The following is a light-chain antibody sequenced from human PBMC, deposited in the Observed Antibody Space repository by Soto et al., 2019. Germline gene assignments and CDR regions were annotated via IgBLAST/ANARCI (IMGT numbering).Light chain of an antibody. J-gene: IGKJ5*01. CDR3: QHYGSSPPVT. CDR2: AAS. CDR1: QSVSIL. Sequence: EIVMTQSPATLSVSPGERATLSCRASQSVSILLACYQQKPGQAPRILIYAASSRATVIPDRFSGSGSGTDFTLTTYRLEPEDFAVYYCQHYGSSPPVTFGQGTRLEIK. V-gene: IGKV3-20*01.